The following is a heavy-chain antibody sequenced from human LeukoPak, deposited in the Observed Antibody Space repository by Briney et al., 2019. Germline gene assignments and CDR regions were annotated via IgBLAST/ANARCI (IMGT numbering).Heavy chain of an antibody. Sequence: ASVKVSCKASGYTFTGYYMHWVRQAPGQGLEWMGWINPNSGGTNYAQKFQGRVTMTRDTSISTAYMELSRLRSDDTAVYYCARRRHYYGSGSYYNVVLDYWGQGTLVTVSS. CDR1: GYTFTGYY. CDR2: INPNSGGT. V-gene: IGHV1-2*02. CDR3: ARRRHYYGSGSYYNVVLDY. J-gene: IGHJ4*02. D-gene: IGHD3-10*01.